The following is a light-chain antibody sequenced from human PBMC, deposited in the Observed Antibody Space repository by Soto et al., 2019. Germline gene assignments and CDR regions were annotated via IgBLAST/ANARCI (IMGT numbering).Light chain of an antibody. CDR1: QSVSYTQ. J-gene: IGKJ2*01. V-gene: IGKV3-20*01. CDR2: DTS. CDR3: QQYVRSPMYT. Sequence: EIVLTQSPGTLSLSPGDRATLSCRASQSVSYTQVVWYQQKPGQAPRLLIYDTSSRAAGIPDRFSGSGSGTDFTLSINRLQPEDFAVYYCQQYVRSPMYTFGQGTKLEIK.